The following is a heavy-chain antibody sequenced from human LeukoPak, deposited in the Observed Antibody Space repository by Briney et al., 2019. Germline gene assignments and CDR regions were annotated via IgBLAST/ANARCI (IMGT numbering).Heavy chain of an antibody. J-gene: IGHJ6*03. V-gene: IGHV3-74*01. CDR3: ARGTWATLYYYYMDV. CDR1: GFTFSSYW. D-gene: IGHD5-24*01. Sequence: GGSLRLSCAASGFTFSSYWVHWVRQAPGKGLVWVTRINSDGSSTSYADSVKGRFTISRDNAKNTLYLQMNSLRAEDTAVYYCARGTWATLYYYYMDVWGKGTTVTVSS. CDR2: INSDGSST.